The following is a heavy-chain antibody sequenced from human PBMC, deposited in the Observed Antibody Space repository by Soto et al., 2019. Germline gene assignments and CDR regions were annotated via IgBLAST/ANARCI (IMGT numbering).Heavy chain of an antibody. Sequence: GASLKISCKCPGYSFTSYWISWVRQMPGKGLEWMGRIDPRDSYTTYSPSFQGYVTISADKSISTAYLRWSSLKASDTAMYYCARPLGYCSGGSCYIDYYGMDFWGQGTTVTVSS. D-gene: IGHD2-15*01. CDR2: IDPRDSYT. CDR1: GYSFTSYW. CDR3: ARPLGYCSGGSCYIDYYGMDF. J-gene: IGHJ6*02. V-gene: IGHV5-10-1*01.